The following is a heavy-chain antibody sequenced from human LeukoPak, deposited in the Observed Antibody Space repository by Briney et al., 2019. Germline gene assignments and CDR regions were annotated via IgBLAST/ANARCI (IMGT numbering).Heavy chain of an antibody. D-gene: IGHD2-2*01. J-gene: IGHJ6*03. V-gene: IGHV1-8*01. CDR2: MNPNSGNT. Sequence: ASVKVSCKASGYTFTSYDINWVRQATGQGLEWMGWMNPNSGNTGYAQKFQGRVTMTRNTSISTAYMELSSLRSEDAAVYYCARGSPGYYYYYYMDVWGKGTTVTVSS. CDR1: GYTFTSYD. CDR3: ARGSPGYYYYYYMDV.